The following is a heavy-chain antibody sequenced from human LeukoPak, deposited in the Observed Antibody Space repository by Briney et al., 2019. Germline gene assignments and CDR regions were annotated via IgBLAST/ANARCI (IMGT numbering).Heavy chain of an antibody. D-gene: IGHD4-17*01. J-gene: IGHJ3*02. V-gene: IGHV3-23*01. CDR3: ARARAPVTRISSFDI. CDR1: GFTLSTYA. Sequence: SGVSLRLSCAASGFTLSTYAMSWVRQTPGKGLEWVAATSSSDAGTYHADSVRGRFTISRDNSKNTLYLQMNSPRADDTAVYYCARARAPVTRISSFDIWGQGTMVTVSS. CDR2: TSSSDAGT.